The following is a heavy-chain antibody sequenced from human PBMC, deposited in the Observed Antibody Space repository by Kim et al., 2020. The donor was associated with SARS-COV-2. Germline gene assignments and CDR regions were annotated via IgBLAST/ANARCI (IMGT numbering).Heavy chain of an antibody. CDR2: INSDGSST. CDR1: GFTFSDYW. D-gene: IGHD3-10*01. J-gene: IGHJ4*02. V-gene: IGHV3-74*01. Sequence: GGSLRLSCAASGFTFSDYWMHWVRQAPGKGLVWVSRINSDGSSTTYVDSVKGRFTISRDNAKNTLYLQMNSLRAEDTAVYYCARGSRSYYEREYCFDFWGQGTLVTVSS. CDR3: ARGSRSYYEREYCFDF.